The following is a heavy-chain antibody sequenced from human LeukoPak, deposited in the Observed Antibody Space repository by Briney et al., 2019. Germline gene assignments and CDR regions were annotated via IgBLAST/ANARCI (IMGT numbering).Heavy chain of an antibody. V-gene: IGHV4-34*01. CDR2: INHSGST. Sequence: PSETLSLTCAVYGGSFSGYYWSWIRQPPGKGLEWIGEINHSGSTNYNPSLKSRVTISVDTSKNQFSLKLTSVTAADTAMYYCASHYDILTGYEYWGQGTLVTVSS. CDR1: GGSFSGYY. D-gene: IGHD3-9*01. CDR3: ASHYDILTGYEY. J-gene: IGHJ4*02.